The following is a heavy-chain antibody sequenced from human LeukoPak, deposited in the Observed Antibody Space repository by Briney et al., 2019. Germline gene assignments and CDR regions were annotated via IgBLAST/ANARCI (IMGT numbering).Heavy chain of an antibody. V-gene: IGHV3-23*01. CDR3: AKRGNPAVGHHYLDV. CDR2: ITLSGGST. CDR1: GFTFSSYV. J-gene: IGHJ6*03. D-gene: IGHD2-2*01. Sequence: GGSLRLSCAASGFTFSSYVMSWVRQAPGKGLEWVSSITLSGGSTFYADSVMGRFTISRDNSQNTLYLQMNSLSAEDTAVYYCAKRGNPAVGHHYLDVWGKGTTVSVSS.